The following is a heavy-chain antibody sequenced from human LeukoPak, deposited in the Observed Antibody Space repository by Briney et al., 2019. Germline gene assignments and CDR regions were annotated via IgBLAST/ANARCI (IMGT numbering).Heavy chain of an antibody. J-gene: IGHJ4*02. CDR3: AKALYSSSWYYFDY. Sequence: GGSLRLSCAASGFTFSSYGMHWVRQAPGKGLEWVAFIRYDGSNKYYADSVKGRFTISRDNSKNTLYLQMNSLRAEDTAVYYCAKALYSSSWYYFDYWGQGTLVTVSS. V-gene: IGHV3-30*02. CDR1: GFTFSSYG. D-gene: IGHD6-13*01. CDR2: IRYDGSNK.